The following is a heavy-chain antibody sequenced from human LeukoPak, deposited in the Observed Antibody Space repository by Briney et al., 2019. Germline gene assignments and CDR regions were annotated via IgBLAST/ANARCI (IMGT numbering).Heavy chain of an antibody. J-gene: IGHJ4*02. D-gene: IGHD3-22*01. V-gene: IGHV3-23*01. CDR1: GFTFSSYA. Sequence: GGSLRLSCAASGFTFSSYAVSWVRQAPGKGLEWVSAISGSGGSTYYADSVKGRFTISRDNSKNTLYLQMNSLRAEDTAVYYCAGYRGSSGLTDLPLWGQGTLATVSS. CDR3: AGYRGSSGLTDLPL. CDR2: ISGSGGST.